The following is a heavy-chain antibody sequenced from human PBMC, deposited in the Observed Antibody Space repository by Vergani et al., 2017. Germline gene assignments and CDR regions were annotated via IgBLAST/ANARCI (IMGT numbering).Heavy chain of an antibody. CDR3: AKVGRSEVAGTFGAFDI. V-gene: IGHV3-23*04. Sequence: EVLLVESGGGFVQPGGSLRLSCAASGFTFSSYGINWVRQAPGRGLEWVSSVSGSSATPYYADSVKGRFTISRDNSKNTLFLHMNSLRPEDTAVYYCAKVGRSEVAGTFGAFDIWGQGTMVTVSS. CDR1: GFTFSSYG. J-gene: IGHJ3*02. D-gene: IGHD6-19*01. CDR2: VSGSSATP.